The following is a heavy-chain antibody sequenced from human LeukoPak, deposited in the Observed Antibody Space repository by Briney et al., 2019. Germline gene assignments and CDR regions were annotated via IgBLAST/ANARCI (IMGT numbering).Heavy chain of an antibody. CDR2: ITSDSSYV. CDR3: ARDPYSGGYSAGLYFYYMDV. CDR1: GGSISSYY. V-gene: IGHV3-21*01. Sequence: ETLSLTCTVSGGSISSYYWSWIRQPPGKGLEWVSSITSDSSYVFYADSVKGRFTISRDNAENSLYLQMNSLRVEDTAVYYCARDPYSGGYSAGLYFYYMDVWGKGTTVTVSS. J-gene: IGHJ6*03. D-gene: IGHD1-26*01.